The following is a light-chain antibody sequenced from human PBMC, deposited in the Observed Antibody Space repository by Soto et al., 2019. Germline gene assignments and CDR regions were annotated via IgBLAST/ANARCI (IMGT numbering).Light chain of an antibody. CDR3: QQYNNWPYP. Sequence: EIVMTQSPATLAVSPGERAALSCRASQSVSSNFAWYQQKPGQAPRLLIYGASSRATGTPDRFSGSGSGTEFTLTRSSLQSEDFAVYYCQQYNNWPYPLGLGTKL. CDR1: QSVSSN. V-gene: IGKV3-15*01. J-gene: IGKJ2*01. CDR2: GAS.